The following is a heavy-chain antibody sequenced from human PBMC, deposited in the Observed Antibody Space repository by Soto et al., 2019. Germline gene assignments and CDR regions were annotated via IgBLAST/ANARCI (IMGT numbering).Heavy chain of an antibody. V-gene: IGHV5-51*01. CDR1: GYSFTSYW. CDR3: ARQRIVVVPAAIEYHYYYYGMDV. J-gene: IGHJ6*02. D-gene: IGHD2-2*01. CDR2: IYPGDSDT. Sequence: GESLKISCKGSGYSFTSYWIGWLRQMPGKGLEWMGIIYPGDSDTRYSPSFQGQVTISADKSISTAYLQWSSLKASDTAMYYCARQRIVVVPAAIEYHYYYYGMDVWGQGTTVTVS.